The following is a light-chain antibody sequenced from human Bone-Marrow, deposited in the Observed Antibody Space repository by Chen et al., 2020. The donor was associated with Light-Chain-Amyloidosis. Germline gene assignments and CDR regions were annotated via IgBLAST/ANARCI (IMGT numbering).Light chain of an antibody. V-gene: IGLV1-47*01. Sequence: QSVLTPPPSASGTPGQRVTISCSGSSSNIGSNYVSWYQQLPGTAPKLLIYRNNQRPSGDPYGFLGSKSGTSASLAIRGLRSEDEAYYYCAAWDDSLSGPVFGGGTKLTVL. J-gene: IGLJ3*02. CDR3: AAWDDSLSGPV. CDR2: RNN. CDR1: SSNIGSNY.